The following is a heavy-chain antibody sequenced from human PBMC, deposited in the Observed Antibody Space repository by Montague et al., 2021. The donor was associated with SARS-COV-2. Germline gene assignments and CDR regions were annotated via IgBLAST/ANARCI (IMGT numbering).Heavy chain of an antibody. D-gene: IGHD5-12*01. CDR1: GGSISSNF. J-gene: IGHJ4*02. Sequence: SETLSLTCTVSGGSISSNFWSWIRQPPGKGLEWIGYIYYSGSTNYNPSLKSRVTISVDTSKKQFSLQLSSVTAADTAVYYCARTRGYDPLLDFWGQGTLVTVSS. CDR2: IYYSGST. CDR3: ARTRGYDPLLDF. V-gene: IGHV4-59*01.